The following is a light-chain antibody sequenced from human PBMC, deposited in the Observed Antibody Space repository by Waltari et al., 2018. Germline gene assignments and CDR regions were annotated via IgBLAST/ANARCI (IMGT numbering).Light chain of an antibody. CDR1: QSIKTY. CDR2: DAS. CDR3: QQSYSTPPWT. V-gene: IGKV1-39*01. Sequence: DIQMTQSPSSLSTSVGDRVTITCRASQSIKTYLNWYHQRPGRGPKVLICDASRLLSGVPSRFCGCGSATDITLTISSLQPEDFATYYCQQSYSTPPWTFGQGTKVKV. J-gene: IGKJ1*01.